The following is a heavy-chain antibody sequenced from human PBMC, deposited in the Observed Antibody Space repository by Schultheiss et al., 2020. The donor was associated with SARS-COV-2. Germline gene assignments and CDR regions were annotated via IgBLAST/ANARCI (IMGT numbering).Heavy chain of an antibody. Sequence: SGPTLVKPTQTLTLTCTFSGFSLSTSGVGVGWIRQPPGKALEWLALIYWNDVKRYSPSLKSRLTITKDTSKNQVVLTMTNMDPVDTATYYCAHSEDYSNYAWFDPWGQGTLVTVSS. J-gene: IGHJ5*02. CDR2: IYWNDVK. V-gene: IGHV2-5*01. CDR1: GFSLSTSGVG. D-gene: IGHD4-11*01. CDR3: AHSEDYSNYAWFDP.